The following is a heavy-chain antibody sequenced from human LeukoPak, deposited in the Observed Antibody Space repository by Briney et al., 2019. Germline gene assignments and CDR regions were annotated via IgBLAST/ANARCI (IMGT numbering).Heavy chain of an antibody. CDR3: ARGWGYFDY. V-gene: IGHV4-61*02. CDR2: IYTSGST. CDR1: SGSISSGSYY. J-gene: IGHJ4*02. D-gene: IGHD3-16*01. Sequence: PSETLSLTCTVSSGSISSGSYYWSWIRQPAGKGLEWIGRIYTSGSTNYNPSLKSRVTISVDTSKNQFSLKLSSVTAADTAVYYCARGWGYFDYWGQGTLVTVSS.